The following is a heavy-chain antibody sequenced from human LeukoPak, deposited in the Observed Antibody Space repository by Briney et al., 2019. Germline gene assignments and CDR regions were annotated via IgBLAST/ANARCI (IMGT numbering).Heavy chain of an antibody. CDR1: GHSLSEFS. CDR3: ATDPYYSSSWYYYYYYMDV. J-gene: IGHJ6*03. CDR2: FDAVGGQM. Sequence: ASVKVSCKVSGHSLSEFSMHWVRQAPGKGLEWMGGFDAVGGQMIYPQKFQGRVTMTRNTSISTAYMELRSLRSDDTAVYYCATDPYYSSSWYYYYYYMDVWGKGTTVTVSS. V-gene: IGHV1-24*01. D-gene: IGHD6-13*01.